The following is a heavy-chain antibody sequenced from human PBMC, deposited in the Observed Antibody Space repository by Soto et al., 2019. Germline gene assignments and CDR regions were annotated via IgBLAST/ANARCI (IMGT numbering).Heavy chain of an antibody. D-gene: IGHD4-17*01. CDR3: ALNTVVTQVSDY. CDR2: IIPILGIA. Sequence: QVQLVQSGAEVKKPGSSVKVSCKASGGTFSSYTISWVRQAPGQGLEWMGRIIPILGIANYAQKFQGRVTITADKSTSTAYMELSSLRSEDTAVYYCALNTVVTQVSDYWGQGTLVTVSS. CDR1: GGTFSSYT. V-gene: IGHV1-69*02. J-gene: IGHJ4*02.